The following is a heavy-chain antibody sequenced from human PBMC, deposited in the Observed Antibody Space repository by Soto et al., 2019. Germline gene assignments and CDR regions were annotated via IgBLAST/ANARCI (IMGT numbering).Heavy chain of an antibody. D-gene: IGHD6-6*01. J-gene: IGHJ4*02. CDR3: ARDTGIAARPFDY. V-gene: IGHV1-69*13. Sequence: RASVKVSCKASGGTFSSYAISWVRQAPGQGLEWMGGIIPIFGTANYAQKFQGRVTITADESTSTAYMELSSLRSEDTAVYYCARDTGIAARPFDYWGQGTLVTVSS. CDR1: GGTFSSYA. CDR2: IIPIFGTA.